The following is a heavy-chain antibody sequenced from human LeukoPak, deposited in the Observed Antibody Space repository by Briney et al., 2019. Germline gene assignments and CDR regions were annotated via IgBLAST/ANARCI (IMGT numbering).Heavy chain of an antibody. CDR3: ATRDRVLRYFDWFQV. CDR2: ISSSSSTI. V-gene: IGHV3-48*02. D-gene: IGHD3-9*01. J-gene: IGHJ4*02. Sequence: GGSLRLSCAASGFTFSSYSMNWVRQAPGKGLEWVSYISSSSSTIYYADSVKGRFTISRDNAKNSLYLQMNSLRDEDTAVYYCATRDRVLRYFDWFQVWGQGTLVTVYS. CDR1: GFTFSSYS.